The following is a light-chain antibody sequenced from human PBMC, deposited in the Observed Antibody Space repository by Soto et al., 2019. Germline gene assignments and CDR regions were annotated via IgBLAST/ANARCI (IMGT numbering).Light chain of an antibody. Sequence: IVMTQSPSTLSVSPGERATLSCRASQSVSSNLAWYQQKPGQAPRLLIYGASNRATGIPARFSGSGSGTDFTLTISSLQSEDFAVYYCQQYNTWRSISFGQGTRLDNK. J-gene: IGKJ5*01. V-gene: IGKV3D-15*01. CDR3: QQYNTWRSIS. CDR2: GAS. CDR1: QSVSSN.